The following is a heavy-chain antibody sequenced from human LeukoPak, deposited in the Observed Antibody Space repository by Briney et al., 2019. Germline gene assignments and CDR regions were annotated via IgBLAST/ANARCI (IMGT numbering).Heavy chain of an antibody. CDR3: ARDSVFDY. Sequence: GGSLRLSCAATGFTFRKHWMSWVRQTVGKGLECVAKIREDGNEKHYVDSVKGRFTISRDNAKNSLFLQMNNLRVEDTAVYYCARDSVFDYWGQGTLVTVSS. CDR2: IREDGNEK. CDR1: GFTFRKHW. V-gene: IGHV3-7*01. J-gene: IGHJ4*02.